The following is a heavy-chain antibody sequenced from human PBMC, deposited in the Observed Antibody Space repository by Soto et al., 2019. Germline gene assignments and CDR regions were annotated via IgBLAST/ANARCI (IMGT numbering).Heavy chain of an antibody. CDR1: GFTFDDFA. CDR3: ARGLNYGSGCYILFDAFDL. J-gene: IGHJ3*01. D-gene: IGHD3-10*01. V-gene: IGHV3-9*01. Sequence: EVQLVESGGGLVQPGRSLRLSCAASGFTFDDFAMHWVRQVPGKALEWVSGISWSSGSIDYADSVKGRFTISRDNAKNSLYLQMNSLRAEDTALYYCARGLNYGSGCYILFDAFDLWGQGTLVSVSS. CDR2: ISWSSGSI.